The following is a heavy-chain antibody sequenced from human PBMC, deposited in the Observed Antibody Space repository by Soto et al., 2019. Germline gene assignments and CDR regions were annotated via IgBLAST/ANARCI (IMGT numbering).Heavy chain of an antibody. D-gene: IGHD3-22*01. V-gene: IGHV1-69*13. Sequence: GASVKVSCKASGGTFSSYAISWVRQAPGQGLEWVGGIIPIFGTANYAQKFQGRVTITADESTSTAYMELSSLRSEDTAVYYCAREGLYYYDSSARYYFDYWGQGTLVTVSS. CDR3: AREGLYYYDSSARYYFDY. CDR1: GGTFSSYA. CDR2: IIPIFGTA. J-gene: IGHJ4*02.